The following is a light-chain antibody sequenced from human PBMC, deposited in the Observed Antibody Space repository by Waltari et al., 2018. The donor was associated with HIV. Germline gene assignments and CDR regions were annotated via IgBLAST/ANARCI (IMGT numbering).Light chain of an antibody. J-gene: IGLJ2*01. CDR2: EDN. Sequence: NFMLTQPHSVSASPGETVTISCTRSSGSIATNYVQWYQQRPGRSPTTEIYEDNQRPSAVRDRFSGSIDSSSNSASLTISGLKTEDEADYYCESYDGSNHVVVFGGGTKLTVL. CDR1: SGSIATNY. V-gene: IGLV6-57*01. CDR3: ESYDGSNHVVV.